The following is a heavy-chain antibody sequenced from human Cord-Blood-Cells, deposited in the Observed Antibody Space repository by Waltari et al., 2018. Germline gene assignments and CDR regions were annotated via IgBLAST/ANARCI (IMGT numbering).Heavy chain of an antibody. D-gene: IGHD5-18*01. CDR1: GGSFSGYY. CDR2: INHSGST. Sequence: QVQLQQWGAGLLKPSETLSLTCAVYGGSFSGYYWSWIRQPPGKGLEWIGEINHSGSTNYNPSLKSRVTISVDTSKNQFSLKLSSMTAADTAVYYCARGREGYSYGYYYYYMDVWGKGTTVTVSS. V-gene: IGHV4-34*01. CDR3: ARGREGYSYGYYYYYMDV. J-gene: IGHJ6*03.